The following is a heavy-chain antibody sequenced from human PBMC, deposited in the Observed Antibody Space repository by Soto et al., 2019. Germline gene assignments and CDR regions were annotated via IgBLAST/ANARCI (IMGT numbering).Heavy chain of an antibody. CDR2: ISWNSGSI. J-gene: IGHJ5*02. D-gene: IGHD2-2*01. V-gene: IGHV3-9*01. CDR1: GFTFDDYA. Sequence: EVQLVESGGGLVQPGRSLRLSCAASGFTFDDYAMHWVRQAPGKGLEWVSGISWNSGSIGYADSVKGRFTISRDNXXNSLYLQMNSLRAEDTALYYCAKDEEPAATGWFDPWGQGTLVTVSS. CDR3: AKDEEPAATGWFDP.